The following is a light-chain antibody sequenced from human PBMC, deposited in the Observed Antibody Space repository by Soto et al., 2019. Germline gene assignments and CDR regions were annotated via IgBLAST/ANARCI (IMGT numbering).Light chain of an antibody. CDR1: QSVSSRD. V-gene: IGKV3-20*01. J-gene: IGKJ1*01. CDR3: QQFGSSPLWT. CDR2: GAS. Sequence: EIVLTQSPGTLSLSPGERATLSCRASQSVSSRDLAWYQQKPGQPPRLLIYGASSRAAGIPDRFSGSGSGTDFTLTISRLEPEDFAVYYCQQFGSSPLWTFGQGTKVDIK.